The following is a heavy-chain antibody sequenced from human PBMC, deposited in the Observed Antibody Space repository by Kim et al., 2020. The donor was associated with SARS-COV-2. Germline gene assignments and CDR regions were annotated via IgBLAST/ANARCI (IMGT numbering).Heavy chain of an antibody. CDR3: ARETLNYYDSSGPKSY. J-gene: IGHJ4*02. CDR2: IYYSGST. D-gene: IGHD3-22*01. V-gene: IGHV4-31*03. Sequence: SETLSLTCTVSGGSISSGGYYCSWIRQHPGKGLEWIGYIYYSGSTYYNPSLKSRVTISVDTSKNQFSLKLSSVTAADTAVYYCARETLNYYDSSGPKSYWGQGTLVTVSS. CDR1: GGSISSGGYY.